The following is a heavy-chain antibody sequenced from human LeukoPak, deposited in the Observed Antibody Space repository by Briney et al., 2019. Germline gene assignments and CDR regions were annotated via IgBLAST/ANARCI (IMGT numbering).Heavy chain of an antibody. CDR3: ARMYRVEAYYYYGMDV. CDR1: GFSFRSYA. CDR2: ISGSGGST. D-gene: IGHD2-8*01. V-gene: IGHV3-23*01. Sequence: GGSLRLSCAASGFSFRSYAISWVRQAPGKGLEWVSSISGSGGSTYSADSVKGRFTISREYSNHTLYLQMNSLRADDTAMYYCARMYRVEAYYYYGMDVWGQGTLVTVSS. J-gene: IGHJ6*02.